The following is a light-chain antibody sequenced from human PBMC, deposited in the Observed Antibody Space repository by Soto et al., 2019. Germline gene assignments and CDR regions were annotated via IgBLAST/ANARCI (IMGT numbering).Light chain of an antibody. CDR3: QQYNSYWT. CDR1: QSISGW. Sequence: DIQMTQSPYTLSASVGDRVTITCRASQSISGWLAWYQQKPGKAPKLLIYDASSLESGVPSRFSGSGSGTEFTLTISSLQPDDFATYYCQQYNSYWTFGQGTKVDIK. CDR2: DAS. V-gene: IGKV1-5*01. J-gene: IGKJ1*01.